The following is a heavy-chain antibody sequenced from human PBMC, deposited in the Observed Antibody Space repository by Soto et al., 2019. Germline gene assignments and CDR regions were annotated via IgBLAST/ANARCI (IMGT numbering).Heavy chain of an antibody. CDR1: GDSINSSDYY. V-gene: IGHV4-39*01. CDR3: ARHVDSSSYFDY. J-gene: IGHJ4*02. CDR2: ISYSGTT. Sequence: PSETLSLTCSVSGDSINSSDYYWGWIRQPPGKGLEWIGSISYSGTTYYNPSLKSRVTISVDTSKTQSSLRLTSVTAPDTALYYCARHVDSSSYFDYWGQGTPVTVSS. D-gene: IGHD6-13*01.